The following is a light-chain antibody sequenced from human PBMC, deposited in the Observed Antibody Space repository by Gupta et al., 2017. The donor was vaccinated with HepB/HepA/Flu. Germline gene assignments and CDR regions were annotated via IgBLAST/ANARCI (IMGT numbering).Light chain of an antibody. Sequence: QSALTQPASVSGSPGQSITIPCPGTSGDVGAYNYVSWYQQYPGKAPKVIIYDVSARPSGVSYRFSGSKSGNTAALTISGLQAEDEADYYCCSYRSGNTLFVFGTGTKVTVL. CDR3: CSYRSGNTLFV. V-gene: IGLV2-14*03. J-gene: IGLJ1*01. CDR2: DVS. CDR1: SGDVGAYNY.